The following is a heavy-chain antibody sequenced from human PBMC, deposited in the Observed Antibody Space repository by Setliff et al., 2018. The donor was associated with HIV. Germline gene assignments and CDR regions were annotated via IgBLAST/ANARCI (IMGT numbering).Heavy chain of an antibody. Sequence: ASVKVSCKASGYTFTTYYIHWVRQAPGQGLEWMGLINPRAGTTSYAQKFLGRVTMTRDTSTRTFYMELSNLRSDDTAVYYCARDPYDSSGYHFDFWGQGTLVTVSS. J-gene: IGHJ4*02. CDR3: ARDPYDSSGYHFDF. V-gene: IGHV1-46*01. CDR2: INPRAGTT. D-gene: IGHD3-22*01. CDR1: GYTFTTYY.